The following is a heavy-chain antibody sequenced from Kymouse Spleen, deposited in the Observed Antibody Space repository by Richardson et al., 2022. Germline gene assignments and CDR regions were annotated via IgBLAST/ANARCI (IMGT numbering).Heavy chain of an antibody. D-gene: IGHD1-7*01. CDR3: AKDGGITGTTGDY. CDR2: ISYDGSNK. V-gene: IGHV3-30*18. Sequence: QVQLVESGGGVVQPGRSLRLSCAASGFTFSSYGMHWVRQAPGKGLEWVAVISYDGSNKYYADSVKGRFTISRDNSKNTLYLQMNSLRAEDTAVYYCAKDGGITGTTGDYWGQGTLVTVSS. J-gene: IGHJ4*02. CDR1: GFTFSSYG.